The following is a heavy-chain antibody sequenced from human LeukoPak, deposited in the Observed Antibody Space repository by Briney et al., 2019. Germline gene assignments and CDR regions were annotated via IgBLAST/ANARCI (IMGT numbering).Heavy chain of an antibody. CDR2: ISGSGGST. CDR1: GFTFSSFA. D-gene: IGHD3-10*01. J-gene: IGHJ4*02. Sequence: GGSLRLSCAASGFTFSSFAMSCVRQAPGKGLEWVSAISGSGGSTYYADSVKGRFTISRDNSKNTLYLQMDSLRAEDTAVYYCARGRFGGPLDYWGQGTLVTVSS. V-gene: IGHV3-23*01. CDR3: ARGRFGGPLDY.